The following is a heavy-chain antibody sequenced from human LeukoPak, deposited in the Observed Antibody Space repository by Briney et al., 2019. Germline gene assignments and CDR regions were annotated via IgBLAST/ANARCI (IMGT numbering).Heavy chain of an antibody. D-gene: IGHD3-10*01. V-gene: IGHV4-34*01. J-gene: IGHJ5*02. CDR2: INHSGST. CDR3: ARGKALTPYRLLRFVGFDP. CDR1: GGSFSGYY. Sequence: SETLSLTCAVYGGSFSGYYWSWIRQPPGKGLEWIGEINHSGSTNYNPSLKSRVTISVDTSKNQFSLKLSSVTAADTAVYYCARGKALTPYRLLRFVGFDPWGQGTLVTVSS.